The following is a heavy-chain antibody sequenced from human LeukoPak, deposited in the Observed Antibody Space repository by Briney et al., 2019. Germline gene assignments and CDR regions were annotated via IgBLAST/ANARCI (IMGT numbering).Heavy chain of an antibody. V-gene: IGHV7-4-1*02. Sequence: GASVKVSCKASGYTFTSYAMNWVRQAPGQGLEWMGWINTNTGNPTYAQGFTGRFVFSLDTSVSTAYLQVSSLKAEDTAVYYCASSGYDLQFDPWGQGTLVTVSS. CDR2: INTNTGNP. CDR1: GYTFTSYA. J-gene: IGHJ5*02. D-gene: IGHD5-12*01. CDR3: ASSGYDLQFDP.